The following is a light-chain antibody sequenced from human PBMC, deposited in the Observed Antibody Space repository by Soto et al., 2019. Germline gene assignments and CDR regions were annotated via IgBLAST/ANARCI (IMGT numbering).Light chain of an antibody. CDR3: QSYDSSLSGVI. CDR2: CNT. V-gene: IGLV1-40*01. CDR1: SSNIGAGFD. J-gene: IGLJ2*01. Sequence: QSVLTQPPSVSGAPGQRVTISCTGSSSNIGAGFDVHWYQQLPETAPKLLIYCNTNRPSGVPDRFSGSKSGTSASLAITGLQAEDEADYYCQSYDSSLSGVIFGGGTKLTVL.